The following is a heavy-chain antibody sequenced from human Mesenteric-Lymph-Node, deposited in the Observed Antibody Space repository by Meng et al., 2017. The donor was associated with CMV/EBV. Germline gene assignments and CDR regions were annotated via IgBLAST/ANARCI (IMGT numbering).Heavy chain of an antibody. J-gene: IGHJ4*02. V-gene: IGHV4-38-2*02. CDR1: GYSITSGHY. Sequence: SETLSLTCTVFGYSITSGHYWGWIRQPPGKGLEWIGSIYHSGSTYYNPSLKSRVTLSVDTSKNQFSLKLNSVTAADTAVYYCARLDTSLVTDYWGQGTLVTVSS. D-gene: IGHD5-18*01. CDR2: IYHSGST. CDR3: ARLDTSLVTDY.